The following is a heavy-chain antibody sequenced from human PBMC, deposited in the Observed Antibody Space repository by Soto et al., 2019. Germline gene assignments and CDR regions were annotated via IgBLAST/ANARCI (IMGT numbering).Heavy chain of an antibody. D-gene: IGHD3-22*01. J-gene: IGHJ5*02. CDR1: GFTFSSYS. V-gene: IGHV3-21*01. Sequence: PGGSLRLSCAASGFTFSSYSMNWVRQAPGKGLEWVSSISSSTRYTYYADSLKGRFTISRDNAKNSLYLQMNSLRAEDTAVYYCARGALYYYDSSGYSGSSFDPWGQGTLLTVSS. CDR2: ISSSTRYT. CDR3: ARGALYYYDSSGYSGSSFDP.